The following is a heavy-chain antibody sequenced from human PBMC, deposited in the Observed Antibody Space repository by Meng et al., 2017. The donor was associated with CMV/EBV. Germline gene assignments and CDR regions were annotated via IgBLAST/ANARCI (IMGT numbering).Heavy chain of an antibody. CDR3: ARDIGSGVDY. CDR2: IYYSGST. J-gene: IGHJ4*02. D-gene: IGHD3-10*01. Sequence: SETLSLTCTVSGGSISSYYWSWIRQPPGKGLEWIGYIYYSGSTNYNPSLKSRVTISVDTSKNQFSLKLSSVTAADTAVCYCARDIGSGVDYWGQGTLVTVSS. CDR1: GGSISSYY. V-gene: IGHV4-59*01.